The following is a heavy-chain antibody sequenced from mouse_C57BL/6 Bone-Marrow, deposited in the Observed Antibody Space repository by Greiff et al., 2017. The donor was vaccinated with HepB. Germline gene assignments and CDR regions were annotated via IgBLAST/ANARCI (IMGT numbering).Heavy chain of an antibody. J-gene: IGHJ3*01. CDR3: ARDYRFAY. CDR2: INPSTGGT. CDR1: GYSFTGYY. Sequence: EVQLQESGPELVKPGASVKISCKASGYSFTGYYMNWVKQSPEKSLEWIGEINPSTGGTTYNQKFKAKATLTVDKSSSTAYMQLKGLTSEDSAVYYCARDYRFAYWGQGTRVTVSA. D-gene: IGHD2-4*01. V-gene: IGHV1-42*01.